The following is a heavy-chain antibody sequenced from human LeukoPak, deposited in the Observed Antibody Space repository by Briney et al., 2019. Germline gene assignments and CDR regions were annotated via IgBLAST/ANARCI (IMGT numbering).Heavy chain of an antibody. CDR3: AKDNYYGSGSYVDY. Sequence: PGGSLRLSCAASGFTFSSYAMSWVRQAPGKELEWVSAISGSGGSTYYADSVKGRFTISRDNSKNTLYLQMNSLRAEDTAVYYCAKDNYYGSGSYVDYWGQGTLVTVSS. CDR2: ISGSGGST. V-gene: IGHV3-23*01. J-gene: IGHJ4*02. CDR1: GFTFSSYA. D-gene: IGHD3-10*01.